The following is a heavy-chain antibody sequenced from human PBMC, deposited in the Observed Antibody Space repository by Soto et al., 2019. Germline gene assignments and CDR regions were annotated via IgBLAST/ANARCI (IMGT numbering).Heavy chain of an antibody. Sequence: QVQLQESGPGLVKPSQTLSLTCTVSGGSISSGGYYWSWIRQHPGKGLEWIGYIYYSGSTYYNPSLKSRVTISVDTSKNQFPLKLSSVTAADTAVYYCARVRDPTPYYYYYGMDVWGQGTTVTVSS. CDR1: GGSISSGGYY. J-gene: IGHJ6*02. CDR3: ARVRDPTPYYYYYGMDV. CDR2: IYYSGST. V-gene: IGHV4-31*03.